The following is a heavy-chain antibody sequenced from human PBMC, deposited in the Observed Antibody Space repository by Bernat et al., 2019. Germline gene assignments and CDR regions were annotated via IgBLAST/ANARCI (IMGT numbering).Heavy chain of an antibody. D-gene: IGHD1-26*01. CDR2: SKNKANSYTA. J-gene: IGHJ4*02. V-gene: IGHV3-72*01. Sequence: EVQLVESGGGLVQPGGSLRLSCVGSGFTLSDHYMDWFRQTPGKGLEWIGRSKNKANSYTAEYAESVKGRFTISRDDSKNLLSLQMNSLQTDDTAVYYCTRLERGGRSDYWGQGTLVTVSS. CDR3: TRLERGGRSDY. CDR1: GFTLSDHY.